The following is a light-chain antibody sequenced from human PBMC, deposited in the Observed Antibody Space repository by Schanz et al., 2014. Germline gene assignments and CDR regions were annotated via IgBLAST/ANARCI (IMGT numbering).Light chain of an antibody. CDR3: QQYSNWPSWT. CDR2: GAS. CDR1: QSISGY. Sequence: EIVLTQSPGTLSLSPGERATLSCKASQSISGYDLAWYQQKPGQAPRLLIYGASTRATGIPANFSGSGSGTEFTLTISSLQSEDFAVYYCQQYSNWPSWTFGQGTKVEIK. J-gene: IGKJ1*01. V-gene: IGKV3-15*01.